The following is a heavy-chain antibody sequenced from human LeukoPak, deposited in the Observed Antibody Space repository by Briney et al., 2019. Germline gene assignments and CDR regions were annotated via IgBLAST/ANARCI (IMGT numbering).Heavy chain of an antibody. Sequence: ASVKVSCKASGYTFTSYAMHWVRQAPGQRLGWMGWINAGNGNTKYSQKFQGRVTITRDTSASTAYMELSSLRSEDTAVYYCARVVVGDKGDAFDIWGQGTMVTVSS. V-gene: IGHV1-3*01. J-gene: IGHJ3*02. CDR1: GYTFTSYA. CDR2: INAGNGNT. D-gene: IGHD1-26*01. CDR3: ARVVVGDKGDAFDI.